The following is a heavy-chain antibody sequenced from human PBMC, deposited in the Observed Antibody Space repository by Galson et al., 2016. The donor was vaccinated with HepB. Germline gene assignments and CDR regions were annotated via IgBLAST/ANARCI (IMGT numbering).Heavy chain of an antibody. J-gene: IGHJ6*04. V-gene: IGHV3-9*01. CDR3: ANSLVEDYYYGMNV. CDR2: ISWNSGTI. CDR1: GFTFDDYA. D-gene: IGHD2-15*01. Sequence: SLRLSCAASGFTFDDYAMHWVRQAPGKGLEWVSGISWNSGTIGYADSVKGRFTISRDNANNSLYLQMNSLRVEDTALYYCANSLVEDYYYGMNVWGKGTTVTVSS.